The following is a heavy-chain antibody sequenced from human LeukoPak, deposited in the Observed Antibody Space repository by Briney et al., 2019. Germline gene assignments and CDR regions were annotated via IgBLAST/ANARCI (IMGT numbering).Heavy chain of an antibody. CDR1: GFTFSDYW. CDR3: ARWLELMRNFDW. V-gene: IGHV3-7*01. D-gene: IGHD5-24*01. Sequence: GGSLRLSCVGSGFTFSDYWMSWVRQAPGKGLEWVANIKQDGSEKDYVVALKGRFTISRDNAKNSLYLQMNSLRAEDTAVYYCARWLELMRNFDWRGQGTLVTVSS. CDR2: IKQDGSEK. J-gene: IGHJ4*02.